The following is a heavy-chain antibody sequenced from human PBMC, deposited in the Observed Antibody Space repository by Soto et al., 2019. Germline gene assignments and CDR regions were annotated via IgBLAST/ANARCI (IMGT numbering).Heavy chain of an antibody. CDR1: GITLSNYW. Sequence: EVQLVESGGGLVQPGGSLRLSCAASGITLSNYWMRWVRQAPGKELVFVSRISSDGSRVDYADSVKGRFTISRDNAKNTLYLQMNSLRADDTAVYYCYTGLWGPKDYWGQGTLVTVSS. D-gene: IGHD5-12*01. CDR2: ISSDGSRV. V-gene: IGHV3-74*01. CDR3: YTGLWGPKDY. J-gene: IGHJ4*02.